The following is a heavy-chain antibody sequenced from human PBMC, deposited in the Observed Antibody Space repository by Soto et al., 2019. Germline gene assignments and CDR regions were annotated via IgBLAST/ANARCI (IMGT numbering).Heavy chain of an antibody. Sequence: GGSLRLSWGASGFTFSSHVMHRVSQTQGEGLEWLAVISHDGNKIYADSVKGRFAISRDDSKNTVYLQMDSLRDEDTAVYYCQRGVYSSGWADVFDIWVQGTMVTVSS. CDR3: QRGVYSSGWADVFDI. CDR2: ISHDGNKI. V-gene: IGHV3-30*09. J-gene: IGHJ3*02. CDR1: GFTFSSHV. D-gene: IGHD6-19*01.